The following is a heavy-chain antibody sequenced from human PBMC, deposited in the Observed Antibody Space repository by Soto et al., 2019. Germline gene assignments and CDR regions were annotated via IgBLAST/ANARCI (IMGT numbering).Heavy chain of an antibody. CDR2: ISYDGSNK. CDR1: GFTFSSYA. J-gene: IGHJ4*02. Sequence: QVELVESGGGVVQPGRSLRLSCAASGFTFSSYAMHWVRQAPGKGLEWVAVISYDGSNKYYADSVKGRFTISRDNSKNTLYLQMNSLRAEDTALYYCAREGSDSSGIDYWGQGTLVTVSS. V-gene: IGHV3-30-3*01. CDR3: AREGSDSSGIDY. D-gene: IGHD3-22*01.